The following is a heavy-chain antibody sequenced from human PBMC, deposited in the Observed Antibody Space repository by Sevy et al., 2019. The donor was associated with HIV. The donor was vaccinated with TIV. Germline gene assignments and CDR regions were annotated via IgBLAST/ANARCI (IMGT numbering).Heavy chain of an antibody. V-gene: IGHV1-69*13. CDR3: ARGLIATRRGGGYYFDY. CDR2: IIPIFGTA. CDR1: GGTFSSYA. J-gene: IGHJ4*02. D-gene: IGHD6-6*01. Sequence: SVKVSCKASGGTFSSYAISWVRQAPGQGLEWMGGIIPIFGTANYAQKFQGRVTVTADESTSTAYMELGSLRSEDTAVYYCARGLIATRRGGGYYFDYWGQGTLVTVSS.